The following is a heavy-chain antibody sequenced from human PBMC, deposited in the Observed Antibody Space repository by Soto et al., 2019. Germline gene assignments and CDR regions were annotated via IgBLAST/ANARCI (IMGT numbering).Heavy chain of an antibody. Sequence: SETLSLTFAVSGGSISSGGYYWSWIRQPPGKGLEWIGYIYHIGSTYYNPSLKSRVTISVDMSKNQFSLKLSSVTAADTAVYYCVRLLDGYSSGWYLRYFDYWGQGTLVTVSS. V-gene: IGHV4-30-2*01. D-gene: IGHD6-19*01. CDR3: VRLLDGYSSGWYLRYFDY. J-gene: IGHJ4*02. CDR2: IYHIGST. CDR1: GGSISSGGYY.